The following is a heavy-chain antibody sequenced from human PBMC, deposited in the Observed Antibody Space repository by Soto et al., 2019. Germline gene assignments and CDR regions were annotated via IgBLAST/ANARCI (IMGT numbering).Heavy chain of an antibody. J-gene: IGHJ6*02. V-gene: IGHV4-39*01. Sequence: SETLSLTCTVSGGSISSSSYYWGWIRQPPGKGLEWIGSIYYSGSTYYNPSPKSRVTISVDTSKNQFSLKLSSVTAAGTAVYYCASIYDILTGYPAYYGMDVWGQGTTVTVSS. D-gene: IGHD3-9*01. CDR2: IYYSGST. CDR1: GGSISSSSYY. CDR3: ASIYDILTGYPAYYGMDV.